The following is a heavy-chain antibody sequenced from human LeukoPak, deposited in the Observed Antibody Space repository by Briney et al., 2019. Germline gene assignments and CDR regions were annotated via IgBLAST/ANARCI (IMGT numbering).Heavy chain of an antibody. D-gene: IGHD3-22*01. CDR3: IKDMYYDGSGYFDY. V-gene: IGHV3-9*01. CDR2: INWNSGNI. Sequence: GGSLRLSCAASGFTFYDYDMHWVRQAPGMGLEWVSTINWNSGNIDYADSVQGRFTISRDNAKNSLYLQMNSLRPEDTAFYYCIKDMYYDGSGYFDYWGQGTLVTVSS. J-gene: IGHJ4*02. CDR1: GFTFYDYD.